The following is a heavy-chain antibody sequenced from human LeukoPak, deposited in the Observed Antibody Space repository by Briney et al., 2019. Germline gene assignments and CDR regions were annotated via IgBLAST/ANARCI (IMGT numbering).Heavy chain of an antibody. CDR2: IYYSGST. D-gene: IGHD5-24*01. CDR3: ADGYNRVGLFDC. CDR1: GGSISSSTYY. J-gene: IGHJ4*01. Sequence: PSETLSLTCTVSGGSISSSTYYWGWIRQPPGKGLEWIGSIYYSGSTYYNPSLKSRVTISVDTSKNQFSLKLSSVTAADTAVYYCADGYNRVGLFDCWGHGTLAIVSS. V-gene: IGHV4-39*01.